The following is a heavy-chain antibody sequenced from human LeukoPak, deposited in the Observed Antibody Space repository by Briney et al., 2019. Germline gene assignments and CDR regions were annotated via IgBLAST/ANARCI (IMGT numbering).Heavy chain of an antibody. CDR1: GFTFSSYW. D-gene: IGHD5-18*01. CDR3: ATRRSYGFLGDYFDY. V-gene: IGHV3-7*01. CDR2: IKQDGSEK. J-gene: IGHJ4*02. Sequence: GGSLRLSCAASGFTFSSYWMSWVRQAPGKGLEWVANIKQDGSEKYYVDSVKGRFTISRDNAKNSLYLQMNSLRAEDTAVYYCATRRSYGFLGDYFDYWGQGTLVTVSS.